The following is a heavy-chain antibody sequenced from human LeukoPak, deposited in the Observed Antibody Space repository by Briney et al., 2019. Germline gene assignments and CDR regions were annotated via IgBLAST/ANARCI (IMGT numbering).Heavy chain of an antibody. J-gene: IGHJ4*02. CDR1: GYTFTGYY. CDR3: ASTSYSIGWYPPDY. D-gene: IGHD6-19*01. CDR2: INLNNGGT. Sequence: ASVKVSCKASGYTFTGYYIHWVRQAPAQGLEWMGWINLNNGGTNYAQKFQGRVTMTRDTSISTAYMELSRLRSDDTAVYYCASTSYSIGWYPPDYWGQGTLVTVSS. V-gene: IGHV1-2*02.